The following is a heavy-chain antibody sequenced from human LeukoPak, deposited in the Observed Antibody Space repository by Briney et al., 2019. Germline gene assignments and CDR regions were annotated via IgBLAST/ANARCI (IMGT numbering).Heavy chain of an antibody. CDR1: GYTFTGYY. CDR3: AREDSSGYYLFDY. J-gene: IGHJ4*02. CDR2: FNPNSGGT. Sequence: ASVKVSCKASGYTFTGYYMHWVRQAPGQGLEWMGRFNPNSGGTNYAQKFQGRVTMTRDTSISTAYMELSRLRSDDTAVSYCAREDSSGYYLFDYWGQGALVTVSS. D-gene: IGHD3-22*01. V-gene: IGHV1-2*06.